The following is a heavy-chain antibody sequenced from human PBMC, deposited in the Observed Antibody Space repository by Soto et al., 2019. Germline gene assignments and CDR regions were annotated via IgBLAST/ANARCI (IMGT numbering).Heavy chain of an antibody. CDR3: VKGNEQWLVNFDY. J-gene: IGHJ4*02. CDR1: GFTFSNYA. Sequence: PGGSLRLSCAASGFTFSNYAMSWVRQAPGGGLEWVSGISDSGGSTYYADSVEGRVTISRDKSKNRRYLQRNSLRADDTALFYCVKGNEQWLVNFDYWGQGTQVTVSS. D-gene: IGHD6-19*01. CDR2: ISDSGGST. V-gene: IGHV3-23*01.